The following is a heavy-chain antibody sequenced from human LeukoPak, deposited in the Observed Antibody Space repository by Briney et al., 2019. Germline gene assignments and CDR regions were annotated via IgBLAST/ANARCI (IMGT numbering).Heavy chain of an antibody. Sequence: SETLSLTCAVYGGSFSGYYWSWIRQPPGKGLEWIGSIYYSGSTYYNPSLKSRVTISVDTSKNQFSLKLSSVTAPDTAVYYCARLVGWFDPWGQGTLVTVSS. V-gene: IGHV4-34*01. CDR3: ARLVGWFDP. J-gene: IGHJ5*02. D-gene: IGHD2-15*01. CDR1: GGSFSGYY. CDR2: IYYSGST.